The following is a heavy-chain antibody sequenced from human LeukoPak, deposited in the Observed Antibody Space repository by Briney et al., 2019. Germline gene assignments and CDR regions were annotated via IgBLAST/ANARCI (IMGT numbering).Heavy chain of an antibody. D-gene: IGHD3-10*01. CDR1: GFTFSSYW. Sequence: GGSLRLSCAASGFTFSSYWMHWVRQAPGKGLVWVSRINSDGSSTSYADSVKGRFTISRDNSKNTLYLQMNSLRAEDTAVYYCANLIIDGPRYYYYGMDVWGQGTTVTVSS. V-gene: IGHV3-74*01. CDR2: INSDGSST. CDR3: ANLIIDGPRYYYYGMDV. J-gene: IGHJ6*02.